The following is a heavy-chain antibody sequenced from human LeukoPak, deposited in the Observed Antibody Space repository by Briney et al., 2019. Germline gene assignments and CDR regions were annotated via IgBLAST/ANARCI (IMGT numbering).Heavy chain of an antibody. CDR1: GGSIISSSYY. D-gene: IGHD5-12*01. J-gene: IGHJ5*01. CDR2: IYYSGST. Sequence: SETLSLTCTVSGGSIISSSYYWGWIRQPPGKGLEWIGSIYYSGSTYYNPSLQSRVTISVDTSKNQFSLQLNSVTAADTAVYYCVRPDGRGGATMGAFDSWGQGSLVTVSS. V-gene: IGHV4-39*01. CDR3: VRPDGRGGATMGAFDS.